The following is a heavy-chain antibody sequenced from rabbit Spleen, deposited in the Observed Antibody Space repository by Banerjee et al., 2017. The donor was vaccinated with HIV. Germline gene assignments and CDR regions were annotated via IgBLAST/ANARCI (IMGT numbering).Heavy chain of an antibody. J-gene: IGHJ6*01. V-gene: IGHV1S40*01. CDR2: INAYTGKP. Sequence: QSLEESGGGLVKPGASLTLTCKASGFSFNSGYDMCWVRQAPGKGLEWIACINAYTGKPVYATWAKGRFTISRTSSTTVTLQMTSLTAADTATYFCARDSGTSFSSYGMDLWGPGTLVTVS. D-gene: IGHD8-1*01. CDR3: ARDSGTSFSSYGMDL. CDR1: GFSFNSGYD.